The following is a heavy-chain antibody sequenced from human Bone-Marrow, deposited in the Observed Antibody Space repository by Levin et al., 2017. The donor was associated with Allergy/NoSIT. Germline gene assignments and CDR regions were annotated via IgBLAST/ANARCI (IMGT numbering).Heavy chain of an antibody. CDR3: TTEKWELFSSTNPSKLPADGMDV. Sequence: GESLKISCAASGFTFSNAWMSWVRQAPGKGLEWVGRIKSKTDGGTTDYAAPVKGRFTISRDDSKNTLYLQMNSLKTEDTAVYYCTTEKWELFSSTNPSKLPADGMDVWGQGTTVTVSS. D-gene: IGHD1-26*01. CDR1: GFTFSNAW. V-gene: IGHV3-15*01. CDR2: IKSKTDGGTT. J-gene: IGHJ6*02.